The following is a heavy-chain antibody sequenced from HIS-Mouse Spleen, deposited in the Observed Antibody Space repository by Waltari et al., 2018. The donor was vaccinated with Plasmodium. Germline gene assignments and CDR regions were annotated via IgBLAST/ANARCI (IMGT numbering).Heavy chain of an antibody. CDR2: IYYSGST. CDR1: GGSISSYY. V-gene: IGHV4-59*01. Sequence: QVQLQESGPGLVKPSEPLSLTCTVSGGSISSYYWSWIRQPPGKGLVWIGYIYYSGSTSYNPARRSRVTISVDTSKNQFSLKLCSGTAADTAVYYCARVGRRIWGAFDIWGQGTRVTVSS. D-gene: IGHD3-16*01. J-gene: IGHJ3*02. CDR3: ARVGRRIWGAFDI.